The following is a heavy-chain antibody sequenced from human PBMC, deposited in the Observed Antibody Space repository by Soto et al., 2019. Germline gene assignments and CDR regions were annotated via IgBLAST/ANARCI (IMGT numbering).Heavy chain of an antibody. CDR2: INHSGGT. Sequence: SESLSLTCAVYGGSFSGYYWSWIRQPPGKGLEWIGEINHSGGTNYNPSLKSRVTISVDTSKNQFSLKLSSVTAADTAVYYCARAQRAIFGVVTHFDYWGQGTLVTV. CDR3: ARAQRAIFGVVTHFDY. CDR1: GGSFSGYY. D-gene: IGHD3-3*01. V-gene: IGHV4-34*01. J-gene: IGHJ4*02.